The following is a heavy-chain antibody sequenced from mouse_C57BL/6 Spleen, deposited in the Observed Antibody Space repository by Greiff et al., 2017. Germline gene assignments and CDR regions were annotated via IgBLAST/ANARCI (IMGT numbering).Heavy chain of an antibody. CDR1: GYSITSGYD. V-gene: IGHV3-1*01. CDR3: AREDYDGGWFAY. J-gene: IGHJ3*01. Sequence: EVQVVESGPGMVKPSQSLSLTCTVTGYSITSGYDWHWIRHFPGNKLEWMGYISYSGSTNYNPSLKSRISITHDTSKNHFFLKLNSVTTEDTATYYCAREDYDGGWFAYWGQGTLVTVSA. D-gene: IGHD2-4*01. CDR2: ISYSGST.